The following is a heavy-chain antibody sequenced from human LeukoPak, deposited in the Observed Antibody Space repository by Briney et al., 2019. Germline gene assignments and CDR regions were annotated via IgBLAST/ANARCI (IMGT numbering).Heavy chain of an antibody. CDR2: IYHSGST. CDR3: ARGLYYDILTGYYRSAGFDY. CDR1: GGSISSGGYS. D-gene: IGHD3-9*01. J-gene: IGHJ4*02. Sequence: SETLSLTCAVSGGSISSGGYSWSWIRQPPGKGLEWIGYIYHSGSTYYNPSLKSRVTISVDRSKNQFSLKLSSVTAADTAVYYCARGLYYDILTGYYRSAGFDYWGQGTLVTVSS. V-gene: IGHV4-30-2*01.